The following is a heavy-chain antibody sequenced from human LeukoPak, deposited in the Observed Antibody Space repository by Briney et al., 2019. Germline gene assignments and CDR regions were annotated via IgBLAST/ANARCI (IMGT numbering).Heavy chain of an antibody. CDR1: GGTFSSYA. D-gene: IGHD3-3*01. CDR2: IIPIFGTA. J-gene: IGHJ3*02. V-gene: IGHV1-69*05. Sequence: SVTVSCKASGGTFSSYAISWVRQAPGQGLEWMGGIIPIFGTANYAQKFQGRVTITTDESTSTAYMELSSLRPEDTAVYYCARDHDSWMGVFDIWGQGTMVTVSS. CDR3: ARDHDSWMGVFDI.